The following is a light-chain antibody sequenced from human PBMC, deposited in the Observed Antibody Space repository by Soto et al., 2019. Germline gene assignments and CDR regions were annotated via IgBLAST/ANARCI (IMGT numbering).Light chain of an antibody. V-gene: IGKV3D-15*01. CDR3: QQYNNWPLT. CDR2: GAF. Sequence: EIGMTQSPATLSVSPFQRATLSCRSSQSVGSTLAWYQQKPGQAPRLLIYGAFIRATGTPARFSGSGSGTEFTPTISSLQSEDFAVYSCQQYNNWPLTFGGGTKVDIK. CDR1: QSVGST. J-gene: IGKJ4*01.